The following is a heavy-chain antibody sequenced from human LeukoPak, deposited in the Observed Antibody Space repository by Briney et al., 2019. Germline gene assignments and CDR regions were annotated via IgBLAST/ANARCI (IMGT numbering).Heavy chain of an antibody. CDR2: IYHSGST. CDR3: ARFDGYSSSWSFDY. Sequence: SGTLSLTCAVSGGPISSSNWWSWVRQPPGKGLEWIGEIYHSGSTNYNPSLKSRVTISVDKSKNQFSLKLSSVTAADTAVYYCARFDGYSSSWSFDYWGQGTLVTVSS. J-gene: IGHJ4*02. D-gene: IGHD6-13*01. CDR1: GGPISSSNW. V-gene: IGHV4-4*02.